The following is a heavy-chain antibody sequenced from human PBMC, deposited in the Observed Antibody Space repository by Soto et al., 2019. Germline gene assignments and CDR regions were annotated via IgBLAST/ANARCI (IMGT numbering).Heavy chain of an antibody. D-gene: IGHD1-1*01. CDR1: GYTFTIYG. CDR2: ISAYNGNT. CDR3: ASAATIGNDAFDI. V-gene: IGHV1-18*01. Sequence: GASXKVSCKASGYTFTIYGISWVRQAPGQWLEWMGWISAYNGNTNYAQKLQGRVTMTTDTSTSTAYMELRSLRSDDTAVYYCASAATIGNDAFDIWGQGTMVTVSS. J-gene: IGHJ3*02.